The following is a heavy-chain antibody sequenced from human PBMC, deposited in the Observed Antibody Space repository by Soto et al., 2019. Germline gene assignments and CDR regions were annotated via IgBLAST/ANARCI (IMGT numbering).Heavy chain of an antibody. D-gene: IGHD6-19*01. Sequence: PGGSLRLSCAASGFTFSSYWMHWVRQAPGKGLVWVSRINSDGSSTSYADSVKGRFTISRDNAKNTLYLQMNSLRAEDTAVYYCARGGGAVANILTSRDYYYGMDVWGQGTTVTVSS. CDR3: ARGGGAVANILTSRDYYYGMDV. CDR1: GFTFSSYW. J-gene: IGHJ6*02. V-gene: IGHV3-74*01. CDR2: INSDGSST.